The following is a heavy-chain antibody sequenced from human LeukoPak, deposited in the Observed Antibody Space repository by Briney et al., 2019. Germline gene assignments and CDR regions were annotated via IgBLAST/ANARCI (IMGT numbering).Heavy chain of an antibody. CDR2: ISAYNGNT. CDR3: ARDRVVGATTHDAFDI. J-gene: IGHJ3*02. D-gene: IGHD1-26*01. V-gene: IGHV1-18*01. Sequence: ASVKVSCKASGGTFSSYAISWVRQAPGQGLEWMGWISAYNGNTNYAQKLQGRVTMTTDTSTSTAYMELRSLRSDDTAVYYCARDRVVGATTHDAFDIWGQGTMVTVSS. CDR1: GGTFSSYA.